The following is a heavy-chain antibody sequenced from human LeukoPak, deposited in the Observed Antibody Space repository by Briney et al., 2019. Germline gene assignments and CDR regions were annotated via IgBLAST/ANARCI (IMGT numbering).Heavy chain of an antibody. Sequence: GGSLRLSCAASGFTFSSYGFPWVRQARGKGLEWVAIIWYDGSKRYYADSMKGRFTISRDDSKNTLYLQMDSLGAEDTAVYYCARDLGNFGSGSSYFDYWGQGTLVTVSS. D-gene: IGHD3-10*01. J-gene: IGHJ4*02. CDR2: IWYDGSKR. CDR3: ARDLGNFGSGSSYFDY. CDR1: GFTFSSYG. V-gene: IGHV3-33*01.